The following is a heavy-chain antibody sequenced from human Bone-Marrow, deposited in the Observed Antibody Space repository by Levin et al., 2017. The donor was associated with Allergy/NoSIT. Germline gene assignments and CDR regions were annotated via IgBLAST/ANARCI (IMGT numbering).Heavy chain of an antibody. J-gene: IGHJ6*02. D-gene: IGHD1-7*01. V-gene: IGHV1-46*01. CDR3: ARDPREGGGTNYYYSGMDV. Sequence: EASVKVSCKASGYTFTKYYIHWLRQAPGQGLEWVGIINPSGGSTNYAQKFQGRVTMTRDTSTSTVYMELSSLRSEDTAVYYCARDPREGGGTNYYYSGMDVWGHGTTVTVSS. CDR1: GYTFTKYY. CDR2: INPSGGST.